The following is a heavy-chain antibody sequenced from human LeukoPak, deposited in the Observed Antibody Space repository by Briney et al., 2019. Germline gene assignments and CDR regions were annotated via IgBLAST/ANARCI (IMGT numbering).Heavy chain of an antibody. CDR1: GYSISSGYY. V-gene: IGHV4-38-2*01. J-gene: IGHJ4*02. CDR2: IYHSGST. CDR3: ARARGHYDFWSGYWRGYFDY. D-gene: IGHD3-3*01. Sequence: SETLSLTCAVSGYSISSGYYWGWIRQPPGKGLEWIGSIYHSGSTYSNPSLKSRVTISVDTSKNQFSLKLSAVTAADTAVYYCARARGHYDFWSGYWRGYFDYWGQGTLVTVSS.